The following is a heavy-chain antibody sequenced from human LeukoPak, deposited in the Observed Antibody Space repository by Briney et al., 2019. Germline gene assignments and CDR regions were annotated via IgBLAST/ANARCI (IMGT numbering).Heavy chain of an antibody. CDR2: IIPIFGTA. CDR1: GGTFSSYA. Sequence: SVKVSCKASGGTFSSYAISWVRQAPGQGLEWMGGIIPIFGTANYAQKFQGRVTITADESTSTAYMELSSLRSDDTAVYFCARDISEGDYAWWFDPWGQGTLVTVAS. V-gene: IGHV1-69*13. CDR3: ARDISEGDYAWWFDP. D-gene: IGHD3-16*01. J-gene: IGHJ5*02.